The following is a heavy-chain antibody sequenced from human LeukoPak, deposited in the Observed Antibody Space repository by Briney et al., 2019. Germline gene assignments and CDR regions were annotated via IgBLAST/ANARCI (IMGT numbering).Heavy chain of an antibody. Sequence: SETLSLTCTVSGGSISSYYWSWIRQPPGKGLEWIGYIYYSGSTNYDPSLKSRVTISVDTSKNQFSLKLSSVTAADTAVYYCARDLLRGSYFGWFDPWGQGTLVTVSS. D-gene: IGHD1-26*01. V-gene: IGHV4-59*01. CDR2: IYYSGST. CDR3: ARDLLRGSYFGWFDP. CDR1: GGSISSYY. J-gene: IGHJ5*02.